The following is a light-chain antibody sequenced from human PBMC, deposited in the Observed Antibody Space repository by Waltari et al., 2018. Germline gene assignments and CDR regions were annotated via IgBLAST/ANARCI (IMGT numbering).Light chain of an antibody. CDR3: QQSFNTPYT. V-gene: IGKV1-39*01. J-gene: IGKJ2*01. CDR2: AAS. Sequence: DIQMTQSPSSLSASVGDRVTITCRASHSISSYLNWYQQKPGKAPKLLIYAASILQNGVPSRFSGSGSGTDFTLTVSSLQAEDFATYYCQQSFNTPYTFGQGTKVDIK. CDR1: HSISSY.